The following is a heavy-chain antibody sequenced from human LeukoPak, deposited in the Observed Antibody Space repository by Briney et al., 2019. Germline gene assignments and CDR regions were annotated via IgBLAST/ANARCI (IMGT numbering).Heavy chain of an antibody. Sequence: GESLRLSCAASGFTFSSYSMNWVRQAPGKGLEWVSSISSASTYIDYADSVKGRFTISRDNAKNSLYLQMNSLRAEDTAMYYCARLVWDTTMADGDIDSWGQGTLLIASS. CDR1: GFTFSSYS. V-gene: IGHV3-21*01. CDR2: ISSASTYI. CDR3: ARLVWDTTMADGDIDS. J-gene: IGHJ4*02. D-gene: IGHD5-18*01.